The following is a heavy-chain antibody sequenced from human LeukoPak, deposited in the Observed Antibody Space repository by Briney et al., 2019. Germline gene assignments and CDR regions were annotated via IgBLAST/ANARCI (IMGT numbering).Heavy chain of an antibody. V-gene: IGHV4-59*01. CDR1: GGSISSYY. Sequence: SETLSHTCTVSGGSISSYYWSWIRQPPGKGLEWIGYIFYSGSTNYNPSLKSRVTISVDTSKNQFSLKLSSVTAADTAVYYCARISRAFDIWGQGTMVTVSS. CDR2: IFYSGST. CDR3: ARISRAFDI. J-gene: IGHJ3*02. D-gene: IGHD2-2*01.